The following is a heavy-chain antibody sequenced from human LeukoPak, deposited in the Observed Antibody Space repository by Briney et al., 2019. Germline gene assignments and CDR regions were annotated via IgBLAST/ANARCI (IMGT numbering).Heavy chain of an antibody. CDR3: ARGGLRVMVYRLYYMDV. J-gene: IGHJ6*03. CDR2: INPNSGDT. CDR1: GYSFTGYY. Sequence: ASVKVSCKASGYSFTGYYMHWVRQAPGQGLKWMGWINPNSGDTKYAQKFQGGVTMTRDTSISTAYMELTRLRSDDTAVYYCARGGLRVMVYRLYYMDVWGKGTTVTVSS. D-gene: IGHD2-8*01. V-gene: IGHV1-2*02.